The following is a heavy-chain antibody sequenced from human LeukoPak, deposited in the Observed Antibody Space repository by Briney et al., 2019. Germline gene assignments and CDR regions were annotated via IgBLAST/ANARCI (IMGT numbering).Heavy chain of an antibody. CDR2: INHSGST. CDR3: ARGRIVGATSPLVY. V-gene: IGHV4-34*01. Sequence: SETLSLTCAVYGGSFSGYYWSWIRQPPGKGLEWIGEINHSGSTNYNPSLKSRVTISVDTSKNQFSLKLSSVTAAGTAVYYCARGRIVGATSPLVYWSQGTLVTVSS. D-gene: IGHD1-26*01. CDR1: GGSFSGYY. J-gene: IGHJ4*02.